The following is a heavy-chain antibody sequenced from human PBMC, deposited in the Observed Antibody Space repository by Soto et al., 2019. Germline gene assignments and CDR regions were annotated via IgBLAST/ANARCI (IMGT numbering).Heavy chain of an antibody. CDR2: INHCGGT. D-gene: IGHD3-3*02. CDR1: GGSFSGYY. Sequence: QVQPEQWGAGLLKPSETLSLTCAVYGGSFSGYYWTWIRQAPGKGLEWIGEINHCGGTNYNSSLKSRVTISVDSSKNQFSLILHSVTAADTAVYYCARDRQYYQFWSGCQNEGPCAMDVWGQGTTVTVSS. J-gene: IGHJ6*02. CDR3: ARDRQYYQFWSGCQNEGPCAMDV. V-gene: IGHV4-34*02.